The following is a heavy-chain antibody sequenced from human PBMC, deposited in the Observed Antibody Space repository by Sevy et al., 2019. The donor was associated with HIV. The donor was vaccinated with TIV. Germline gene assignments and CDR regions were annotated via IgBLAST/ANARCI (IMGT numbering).Heavy chain of an antibody. D-gene: IGHD5-18*01. CDR1: GFTFHSHA. CDR3: ARDRGAPPTAILYYFDF. J-gene: IGHJ4*02. CDR2: VSYDGSNK. V-gene: IGHV3-30*09. Sequence: VGSLRLSCVDSGFTFHSHAMHWVRQAPGKGLEWVAAVSYDGSNKFYTDSVKGRFVISRDNSKNTLYLQINSLRVEDTAVYHCARDRGAPPTAILYYFDFWGQGTLVTVSS.